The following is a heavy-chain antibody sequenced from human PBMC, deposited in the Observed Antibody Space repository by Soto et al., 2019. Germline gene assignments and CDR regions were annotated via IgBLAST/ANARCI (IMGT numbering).Heavy chain of an antibody. CDR1: GYTFTSYD. Sequence: ASVKVSCKASGYTFTSYDISWVRQATGQGLEWMGWMNPNSGNTGYAQKFQGRVTMTRNTSISTAYMELSSLRSEDTAVYYCARMEYDSGKSNNVDGTIWFNTWGQGTLVTVS. CDR3: ARMEYDSGKSNNVDGTIWFNT. D-gene: IGHD3-10*01. V-gene: IGHV1-8*01. J-gene: IGHJ5*02. CDR2: MNPNSGNT.